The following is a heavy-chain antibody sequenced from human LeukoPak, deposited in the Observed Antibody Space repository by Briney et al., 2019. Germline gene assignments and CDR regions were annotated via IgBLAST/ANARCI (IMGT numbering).Heavy chain of an antibody. J-gene: IGHJ4*02. CDR1: GFTFSRYY. D-gene: IGHD6-13*01. Sequence: GGSLRLSCAASGFTFSRYYMHWVRQAPGKGLVWVSRSDGSGTTYAYSVKGRFTVSRDNAKNTLYLQMNSLRVEDTAMYYCTRVFAGDEYSSSGYWGQGTLVTVSS. CDR2: SDGSGT. V-gene: IGHV3-74*01. CDR3: TRVFAGDEYSSSGY.